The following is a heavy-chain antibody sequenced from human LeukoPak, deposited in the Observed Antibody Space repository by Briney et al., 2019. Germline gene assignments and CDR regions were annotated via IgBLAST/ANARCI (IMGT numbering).Heavy chain of an antibody. D-gene: IGHD3-22*01. V-gene: IGHV3-11*06. CDR2: ISSSSSYT. CDR3: ASSRDSSGYSFDY. J-gene: IGHJ4*02. CDR1: GFTFSDYY. Sequence: GGSLRLSCAASGFTFSDYYMSWIRQAPGKRLEWVSYISSSSSYTNYADSVKGRFTISRDNAKNSLYLQMNSLRAEDTAVYYCASSRDSSGYSFDYWGQGTLVTVSS.